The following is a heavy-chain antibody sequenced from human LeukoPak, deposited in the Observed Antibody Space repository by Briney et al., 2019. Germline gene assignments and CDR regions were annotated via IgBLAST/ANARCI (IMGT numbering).Heavy chain of an antibody. CDR3: ARATAGNTYGATDS. CDR1: GGSISGYY. CDR2: FHYSGTT. Sequence: SETLSLTCTVSGGSISGYYWIWIRQSPGEGLEWIGHFHYSGTTDYNPSLKSRVTISSDTSRKQFSLKLSSVSAADTAVYYCARATAGNTYGATDSWGQGTLVTVSS. V-gene: IGHV4-59*01. D-gene: IGHD5-18*01. J-gene: IGHJ4*02.